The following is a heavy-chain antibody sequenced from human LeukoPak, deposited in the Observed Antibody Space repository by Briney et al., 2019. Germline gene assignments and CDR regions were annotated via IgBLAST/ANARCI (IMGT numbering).Heavy chain of an antibody. V-gene: IGHV3-9*01. Sequence: GRSLRLSCAASGFTFDDYAMHWVRQAPGKGLEWVSGISWNSGSIGYADSVKGRFTISRDNAKNSLYLQMNSLRAEDTALYYCAKDKYQLLYRSYFDYWGQGTPVTVSS. D-gene: IGHD2-2*02. J-gene: IGHJ4*02. CDR3: AKDKYQLLYRSYFDY. CDR2: ISWNSGSI. CDR1: GFTFDDYA.